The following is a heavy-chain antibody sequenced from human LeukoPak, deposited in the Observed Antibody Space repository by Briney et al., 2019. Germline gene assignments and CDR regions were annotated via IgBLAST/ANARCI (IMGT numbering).Heavy chain of an antibody. J-gene: IGHJ4*02. D-gene: IGHD3-22*01. CDR3: ARSHYYDSSGYLYFDY. CDR2: INHSGST. CDR1: GGSFSGYY. Sequence: SETLSLTCAVYGGSFSGYYWSWIRQPPGKGLEWIGEINHSGSTNYNPSLKSRVTISVDTSKNQFSLKLSSVTAADTAGYYCARSHYYDSSGYLYFDYWGQGTLVTVSS. V-gene: IGHV4-34*01.